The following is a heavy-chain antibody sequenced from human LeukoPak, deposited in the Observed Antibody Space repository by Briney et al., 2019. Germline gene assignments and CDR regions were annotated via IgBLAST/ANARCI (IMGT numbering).Heavy chain of an antibody. D-gene: IGHD2-21*02. CDR2: VKSKAVGETT. J-gene: IGHJ4*02. V-gene: IGHV3-15*01. Sequence: GGSLRLSCAASGFTFSDAWMNWVRQAPGKGLEWVARVKSKAVGETTSYAAPVRGRFSISRDDSRDMLYLQMNSLETEDTAVYYCATCNGDCYFNFWGQGTLVTVFS. CDR1: GFTFSDAW. CDR3: ATCNGDCYFNF.